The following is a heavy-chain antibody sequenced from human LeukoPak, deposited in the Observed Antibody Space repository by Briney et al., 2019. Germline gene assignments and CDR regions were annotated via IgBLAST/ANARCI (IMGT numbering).Heavy chain of an antibody. V-gene: IGHV1-46*01. Sequence: GASVTVSFKASGYTFTIYYMHWVRQAPGQGLEWMGIINPSGGSTSYAQKFQGRVTMTRDTSTSTVYMELSRLRSDDTAVYYCARRGGGTYYDFWSGYYTDLNYFDYWGQGALVTVSS. CDR3: ARRGGGTYYDFWSGYYTDLNYFDY. CDR2: INPSGGST. J-gene: IGHJ4*02. CDR1: GYTFTIYY. D-gene: IGHD3-3*01.